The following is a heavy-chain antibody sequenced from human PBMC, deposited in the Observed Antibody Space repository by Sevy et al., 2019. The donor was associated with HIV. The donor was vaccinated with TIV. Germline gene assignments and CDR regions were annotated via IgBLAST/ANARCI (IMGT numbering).Heavy chain of an antibody. CDR2: IYYSGST. D-gene: IGHD6-6*01. CDR1: GGSISSYY. Sequence: SETLSLTCTVSGGSISSYYWSWIRQPAGKGLEWIGYIYYSGSTNYNPSLKSRVTISVDTSKNQFSLKLSSVTAADTAVYYCARHERVIAARTVFDYWGQGTLVTVSS. V-gene: IGHV4-59*08. CDR3: ARHERVIAARTVFDY. J-gene: IGHJ4*02.